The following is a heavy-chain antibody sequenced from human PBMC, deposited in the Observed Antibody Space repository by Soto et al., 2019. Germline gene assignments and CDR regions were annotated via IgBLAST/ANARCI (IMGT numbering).Heavy chain of an antibody. Sequence: SETLSLTCTVSGGSISSYYWSWIRQPPGKGLEWIGYIYYSGSTNYNPSLKSRVTISVDRSKNQFSLKLSSVTAADTAAYYCARGQVVAAQHWGQGTLVTVSS. D-gene: IGHD2-15*01. V-gene: IGHV4-59*12. CDR3: ARGQVVAAQH. CDR1: GGSISSYY. J-gene: IGHJ4*02. CDR2: IYYSGST.